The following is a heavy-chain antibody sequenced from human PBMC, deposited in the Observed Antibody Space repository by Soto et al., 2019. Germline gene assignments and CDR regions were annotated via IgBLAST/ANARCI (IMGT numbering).Heavy chain of an antibody. CDR1: GFTFSSYG. V-gene: IGHV3-30*18. D-gene: IGHD6-13*01. Sequence: QVQLVESGGGVVQPGRSLRLSCAASGFTFSSYGMHWVRQAPGKGLEWVAVISYDGSNKYYADSVKGRFTISRDNSKNTLYLQMNSLRAEDTAVYYCAKVLVKSSGSWYGGCDYWGQGTLVTVSS. J-gene: IGHJ4*02. CDR2: ISYDGSNK. CDR3: AKVLVKSSGSWYGGCDY.